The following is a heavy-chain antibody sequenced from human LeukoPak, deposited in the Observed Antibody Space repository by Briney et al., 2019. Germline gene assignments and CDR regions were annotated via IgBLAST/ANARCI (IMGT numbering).Heavy chain of an antibody. D-gene: IGHD3-10*01. J-gene: IGHJ4*02. CDR2: INEDGSTT. CDR1: GFTFSSNW. Sequence: GGSLRLSCAASGFTFSSNWMHWVRQAPGKGLVWVSRINEDGSTTNYADSVKGRFTISRDNSKNTLYLQMNSLRAEDTAVYYCATIWFGELPPDYYFDYWGQGTLVTVSS. CDR3: ATIWFGELPPDYYFDY. V-gene: IGHV3-74*01.